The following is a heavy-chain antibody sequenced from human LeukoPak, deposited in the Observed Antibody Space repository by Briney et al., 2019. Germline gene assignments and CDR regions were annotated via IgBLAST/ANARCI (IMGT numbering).Heavy chain of an antibody. CDR1: GGSISSGGYY. CDR3: ARGIDSYDILTGYYFDY. V-gene: IGHV4-31*03. J-gene: IGHJ4*02. CDR2: IYYSGST. Sequence: SETLSLTCTVSGGSISSGGYYGSWIRQHPGTGLECIGYIYYSGSTYYNPSLKSRVTISVDTSKNQFSLKLSSVTAADTAVYYCARGIDSYDILTGYYFDYWGQGTLVTVSS. D-gene: IGHD3-9*01.